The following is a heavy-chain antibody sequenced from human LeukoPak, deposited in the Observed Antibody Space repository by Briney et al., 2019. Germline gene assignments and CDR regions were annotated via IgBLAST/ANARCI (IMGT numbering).Heavy chain of an antibody. CDR2: IYYSGST. J-gene: IGHJ3*02. Sequence: SETLSLTCTVSGGSISSYYWSWIRQPPGKGLEWIGYIYYSGSTTYNPSLKSRVTISIDTSKNQFSLKLTSVTAADTALYYCAGGANYGDYGLDAFDIWGQGTMVTVSS. V-gene: IGHV4-59*01. D-gene: IGHD4-17*01. CDR3: AGGANYGDYGLDAFDI. CDR1: GGSISSYY.